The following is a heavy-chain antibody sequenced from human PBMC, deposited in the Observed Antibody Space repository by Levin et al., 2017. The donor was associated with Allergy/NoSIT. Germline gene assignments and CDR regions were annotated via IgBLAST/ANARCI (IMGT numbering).Heavy chain of an antibody. D-gene: IGHD6-13*01. CDR1: GYSISTGYY. J-gene: IGHJ4*02. V-gene: IGHV4-38-2*01. Sequence: PSETLSLTCAVSGYSISTGYYWGWIRQSPGKGLEWIGSIYHSGSTYYNPSLKSRVTISVDTSKNQFSLKLSSVTAADTAVYYCARVEAAGLIINSEFDYWGQGTLVTVSS. CDR3: ARVEAAGLIINSEFDY. CDR2: IYHSGST.